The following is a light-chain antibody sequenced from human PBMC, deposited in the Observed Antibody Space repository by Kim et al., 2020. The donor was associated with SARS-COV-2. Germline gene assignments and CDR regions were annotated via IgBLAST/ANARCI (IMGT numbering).Light chain of an antibody. Sequence: ASVGDRVPITCRASQGVSSWLAWYQQKPGKVPNLLIYAASTLHDGVPSRFSASGSGTDFTLTINNLQPEDFATYYCQQAVIFPRTFGQGTKVDIK. J-gene: IGKJ1*01. CDR1: QGVSSW. CDR2: AAS. CDR3: QQAVIFPRT. V-gene: IGKV1-12*01.